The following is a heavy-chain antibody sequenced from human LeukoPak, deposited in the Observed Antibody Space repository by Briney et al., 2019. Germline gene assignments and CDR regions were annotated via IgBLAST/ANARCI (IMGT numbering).Heavy chain of an antibody. V-gene: IGHV3-23*01. CDR3: AKGGSSSSWFYYYMDV. D-gene: IGHD6-13*01. J-gene: IGHJ6*03. CDR1: GFTFSSYA. Sequence: GGSLRLSCAASGFTFSSYAMSWVRQVPGKGLEWVSAISASGGSTYYADSVKGRFTISRDNSKNTLYLQMNSLRAEDTAVYYCAKGGSSSSWFYYYMDVWGKGTTVTTSS. CDR2: ISASGGST.